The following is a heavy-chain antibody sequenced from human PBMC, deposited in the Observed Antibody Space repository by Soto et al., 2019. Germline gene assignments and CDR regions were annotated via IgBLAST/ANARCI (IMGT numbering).Heavy chain of an antibody. V-gene: IGHV3-33*01. CDR3: ARGPYAIAAAGCEYFQH. CDR2: IWYDGSNK. Sequence: GGSLRLSCAASGFTFSSYGMHWVRQAPGKGLEWVAVIWYDGSNKYYADSVKGRFTISRDNSKNTLYLQMNSLRAEDTAVYYFARGPYAIAAAGCEYFQHWGQGTLVTGSS. CDR1: GFTFSSYG. J-gene: IGHJ1*01. D-gene: IGHD6-13*01.